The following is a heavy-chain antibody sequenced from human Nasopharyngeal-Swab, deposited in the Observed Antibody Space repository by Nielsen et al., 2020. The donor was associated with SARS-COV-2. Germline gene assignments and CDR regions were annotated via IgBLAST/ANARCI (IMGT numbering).Heavy chain of an antibody. Sequence: SLKISCAASGFSFGEYAMHWVRQVPGKGLEWVSGISWRSGTIRYADSVKGRFTISRDNAKNSLYLQMNNLTAEDTAVYYCARERGGGYGDYWGQGTLVTVSS. J-gene: IGHJ4*02. CDR2: ISWRSGTI. CDR1: GFSFGEYA. D-gene: IGHD5-12*01. V-gene: IGHV3-9*01. CDR3: ARERGGGYGDY.